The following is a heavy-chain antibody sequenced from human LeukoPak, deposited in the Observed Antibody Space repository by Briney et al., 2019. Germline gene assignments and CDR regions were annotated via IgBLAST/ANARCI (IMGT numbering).Heavy chain of an antibody. CDR1: GFTFSSYG. Sequence: GGSLRLSCAASGFTFSSYGLHWVRQAPGKGLEWVAVIWYDGNKKYYADSVKGRFTISRDNPKNTLYLQMNSLRAEDTAVYYCARGQLLFDYWGQGTLVTVSS. CDR2: IWYDGNKK. J-gene: IGHJ4*02. D-gene: IGHD2-2*01. V-gene: IGHV3-33*01. CDR3: ARGQLLFDY.